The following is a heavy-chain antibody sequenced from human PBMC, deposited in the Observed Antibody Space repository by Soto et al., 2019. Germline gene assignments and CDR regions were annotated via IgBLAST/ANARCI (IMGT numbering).Heavy chain of an antibody. CDR1: CGSISRSSYY. Sequence: SEILSLTCTVSCGSISRSSYYWGWIRQPPGKGLEWIGSIYYSGSTDYNPHLKSRVTIDVDTSRNQFSLKLSYVTAADTAVYYCARTSGYVPLDYWGQGTLVTVSS. D-gene: IGHD5-12*01. J-gene: IGHJ4*02. CDR3: ARTSGYVPLDY. CDR2: IYYSGST. V-gene: IGHV4-39*01.